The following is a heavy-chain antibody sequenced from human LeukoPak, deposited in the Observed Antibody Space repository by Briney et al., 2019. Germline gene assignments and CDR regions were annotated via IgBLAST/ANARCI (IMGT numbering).Heavy chain of an antibody. CDR3: ARGRTNQGFRFDP. CDR2: ISSSSSYI. D-gene: IGHD1-14*01. Sequence: GGSLRLSCAASGFTFSSYSMNWVRQAPGKGLEWVASISSSSSYIYYADSVKGRFTISRDNSKNSLYLQMNGLRDEDTAVYDCARGRTNQGFRFDPWGQGTLVTVSS. J-gene: IGHJ5*02. CDR1: GFTFSSYS. V-gene: IGHV3-21*01.